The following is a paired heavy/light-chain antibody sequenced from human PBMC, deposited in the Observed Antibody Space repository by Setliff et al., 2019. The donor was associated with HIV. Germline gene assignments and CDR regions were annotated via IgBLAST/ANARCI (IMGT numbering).Light chain of an antibody. Sequence: QSALTQPASVSGSPGQSITISCTGTNSDVGGYMYVSWYQQHPGRAPKLMIYDVTNRPSGISTRFSGSKSGNTASLAISGLQPEDEAEYFCTSHASSGVLLIGGGTKLTVL. CDR2: DVT. CDR1: NSDVGGYMY. CDR3: TSHASSGVLL. V-gene: IGLV2-14*01. J-gene: IGLJ2*01.
Heavy chain of an antibody. CDR3: VRGTPVSGRYYFDV. J-gene: IGHJ4*02. V-gene: IGHV1-2*02. Sequence: QVQVLQSGPEMKKPGASVKVSCKTSGPMFSGFYIHWVRQAPGQGLEWMGWINTNSGSTRFPPKFQDRVTVTRDKSVSTVYMDLTRLTFDDTALYYCVRGTPVSGRYYFDVWGQGTLVTVSS. D-gene: IGHD6-19*01. CDR1: GPMFSGFY. CDR2: INTNSGST.